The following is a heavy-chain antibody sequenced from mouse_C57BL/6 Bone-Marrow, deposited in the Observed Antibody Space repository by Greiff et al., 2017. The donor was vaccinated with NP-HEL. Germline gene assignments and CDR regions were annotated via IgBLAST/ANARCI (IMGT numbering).Heavy chain of an antibody. Sequence: VQLQQSGAELVRPGASVKLSCTASGFNITDDYMHWVKQRPEQGLEWIGWIDPENGDTEYASKFQGKATITADTSSNTAYLQLSSLTSEDTAVYYCTFYGNWDYWGQGTTLTVSS. D-gene: IGHD2-1*01. J-gene: IGHJ2*01. CDR3: TFYGNWDY. V-gene: IGHV14-4*01. CDR1: GFNITDDY. CDR2: IDPENGDT.